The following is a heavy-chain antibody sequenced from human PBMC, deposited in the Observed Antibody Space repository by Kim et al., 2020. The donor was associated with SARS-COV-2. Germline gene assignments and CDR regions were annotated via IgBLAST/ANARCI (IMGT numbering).Heavy chain of an antibody. CDR3: ARGPYYDILTGFDY. J-gene: IGHJ4*02. D-gene: IGHD3-9*01. V-gene: IGHV1-69*01. Sequence: EQKFQGRVTITADESTSTAYMELSSLRSEDTAVYYCARGPYYDILTGFDYWGQGTLVTVSS.